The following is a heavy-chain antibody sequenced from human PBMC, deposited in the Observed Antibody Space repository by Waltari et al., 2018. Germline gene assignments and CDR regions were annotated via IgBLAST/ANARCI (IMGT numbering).Heavy chain of an antibody. D-gene: IGHD1-20*01. J-gene: IGHJ4*02. CDR3: ATVYKWNPAFDF. CDR1: GSALTELS. CDR2: FDPEDGEA. Sequence: QVQLVQSGAEVKKPGASVKVSCKVSGSALTELSMHWVRQAPGKGLEWMGHFDPEDGEAIYAQKFQGRVTMTEDTSSDTAYMEMSGLRSGDTALYYCATVYKWNPAFDFWGQGTLVTVSS. V-gene: IGHV1-24*01.